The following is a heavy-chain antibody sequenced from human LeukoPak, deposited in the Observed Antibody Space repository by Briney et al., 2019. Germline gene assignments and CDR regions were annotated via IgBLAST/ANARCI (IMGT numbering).Heavy chain of an antibody. D-gene: IGHD3-22*01. CDR2: IWYDGSNK. J-gene: IGHJ4*02. Sequence: GGSLRLSCAASGFTFSSYAMSWVRQAPGKGLEWVAVIWYDGSNKYYADSVKGRFTISRDNSKNTLYLQMNSLRAEDTAVYYCAREKQIYDSSGYFDYWGQGTLVTVSS. V-gene: IGHV3-33*08. CDR3: AREKQIYDSSGYFDY. CDR1: GFTFSSYA.